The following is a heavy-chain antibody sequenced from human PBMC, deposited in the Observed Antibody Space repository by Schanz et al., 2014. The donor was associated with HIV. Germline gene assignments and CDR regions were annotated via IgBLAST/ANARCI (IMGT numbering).Heavy chain of an antibody. CDR3: ARLVEDDYGDYGLNWFDP. J-gene: IGHJ5*02. Sequence: QERLVQSGAEVKKPGASVTVSCQTPGRAFADMDINWVRQTTGRGLEWMGWINPNSGGTNYAQKFQGRVTLTRDTSISTAYMELSRLRSDDTAVYYCARLVEDDYGDYGLNWFDPWGQGTLVTVSS. D-gene: IGHD4-17*01. CDR2: INPNSGGT. V-gene: IGHV1-2*02. CDR1: GRAFADMD.